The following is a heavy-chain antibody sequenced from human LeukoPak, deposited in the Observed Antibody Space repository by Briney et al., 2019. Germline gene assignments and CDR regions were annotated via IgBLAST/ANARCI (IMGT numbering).Heavy chain of an antibody. V-gene: IGHV3-49*04. CDR1: GFTFSSYG. CDR3: SRDQTPYY. Sequence: PGGSLRLACAASGFTFSSYGMTWVRQAPGKGREWVGFIASKTYGGTAEYAASVKGRLTISRDDSNSIPYPQMNSLKTEDTAVYFCSRDQTPYYWGQGTLVTVSS. J-gene: IGHJ4*02. CDR2: IASKTYGGTA.